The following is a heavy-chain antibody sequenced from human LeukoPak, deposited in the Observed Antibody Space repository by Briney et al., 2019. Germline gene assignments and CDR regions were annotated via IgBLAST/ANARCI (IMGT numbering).Heavy chain of an antibody. CDR2: IFYSGST. J-gene: IGHJ4*02. Sequence: SETLSLTCTVSGASIGSGGYYWSWLRQHPGTGLEWIGCIFYSGSTFYNPSLKSRVTISVDTSKNQFSLKLSSVTAADTAVYYCARALTTTGSDYWGQGTLVTVYS. D-gene: IGHD4-17*01. CDR1: GASIGSGGYY. V-gene: IGHV4-31*03. CDR3: ARALTTTGSDY.